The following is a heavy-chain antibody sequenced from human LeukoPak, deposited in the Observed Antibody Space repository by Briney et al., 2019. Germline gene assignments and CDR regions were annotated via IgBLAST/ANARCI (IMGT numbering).Heavy chain of an antibody. V-gene: IGHV4-39*01. Sequence: SETLSLTCTVSGGSISSSSYYWGWIRQPPGKGLEWIGSIYYSGSTYYNPSLKSRVTISVDTSKNQFSLKLSSVTAADTAVYYCARYRGARYPYYYMDVWGKGTTVTVS. J-gene: IGHJ6*03. CDR2: IYYSGST. CDR1: GGSISSSSYY. CDR3: ARYRGARYPYYYMDV. D-gene: IGHD1-26*01.